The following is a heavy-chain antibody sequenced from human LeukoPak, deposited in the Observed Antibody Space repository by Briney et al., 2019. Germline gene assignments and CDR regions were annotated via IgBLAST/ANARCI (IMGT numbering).Heavy chain of an antibody. J-gene: IGHJ5*02. Sequence: PGVSLRLSCAASGFTFSSYGMHWVRQAPGKGLEWVAVIWYDGSNKYYADSVKGRFTISRDNSKNTLYLQMNSLRAEDTAVYYCARLYGTYPGWFDPWGQGTLVTVSS. V-gene: IGHV3-33*08. CDR3: ARLYGTYPGWFDP. CDR2: IWYDGSNK. D-gene: IGHD4-17*01. CDR1: GFTFSSYG.